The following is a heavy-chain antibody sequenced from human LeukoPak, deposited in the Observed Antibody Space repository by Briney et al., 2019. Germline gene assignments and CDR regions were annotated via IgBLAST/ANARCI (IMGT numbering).Heavy chain of an antibody. CDR1: GFTVSSNH. V-gene: IGHV3-53*01. D-gene: IGHD3-10*01. CDR2: IYSGGST. Sequence: GGSLRLSCAASGFTVSSNHMSWVRQAPGKGLEWVSVIYSGGSTYYADSVKGRFTISRDNSKNTLYLQMNSLRAEDTAVYYCAREPHRWFGEQYGMDVWGKGTTVTVSS. J-gene: IGHJ6*04. CDR3: AREPHRWFGEQYGMDV.